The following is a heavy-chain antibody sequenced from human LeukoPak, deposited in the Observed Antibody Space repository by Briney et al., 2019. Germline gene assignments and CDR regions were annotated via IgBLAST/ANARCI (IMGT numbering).Heavy chain of an antibody. CDR2: IYYSGST. V-gene: IGHV4-39*07. Sequence: SETLSLTCTVSGGSISSSSYYWGWIRQPPGKGLEWIGSIYYSGSTYYNPSLKSRVTISVDTPKNQFSLKLSSVTAADTAVYYCARVSSSSWYPYYFDYWGQGTLVTVSS. CDR1: GGSISSSSYY. D-gene: IGHD6-13*01. CDR3: ARVSSSSWYPYYFDY. J-gene: IGHJ4*02.